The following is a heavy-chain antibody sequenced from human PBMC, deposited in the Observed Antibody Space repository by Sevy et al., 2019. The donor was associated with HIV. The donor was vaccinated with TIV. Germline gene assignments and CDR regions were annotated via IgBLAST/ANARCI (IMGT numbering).Heavy chain of an antibody. D-gene: IGHD3-3*01. Sequence: GGSLRLSCAASGFTFSSYGMHWVRQAPGKGLEWVAFISYDGSNKYYADSVKGRFTISRDNSKNTLYLQMNSLRAEDTAVYYCAKELYDFWSGYSAGGDAFDIWGQRTMVTVSS. CDR3: AKELYDFWSGYSAGGDAFDI. V-gene: IGHV3-30*18. J-gene: IGHJ3*02. CDR1: GFTFSSYG. CDR2: ISYDGSNK.